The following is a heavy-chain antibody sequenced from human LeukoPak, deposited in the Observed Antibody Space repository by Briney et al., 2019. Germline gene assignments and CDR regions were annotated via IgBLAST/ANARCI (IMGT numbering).Heavy chain of an antibody. J-gene: IGHJ4*02. V-gene: IGHV4-34*01. CDR3: ARGPSYRNRRYCSSASCYYFDY. CDR2: INHSGST. Sequence: SETLSLTCAVYGGSFSGYYWSWIRQPPGKGLEWIGEINHSGSTNYNPSLKSRVTISVDTSKNQFSLKLSSVTAADTAVYYCARGPSYRNRRYCSSASCYYFDYWGQGTLVTVSS. CDR1: GGSFSGYY. D-gene: IGHD2-2*01.